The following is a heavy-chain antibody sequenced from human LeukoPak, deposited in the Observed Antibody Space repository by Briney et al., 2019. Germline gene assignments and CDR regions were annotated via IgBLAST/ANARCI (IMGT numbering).Heavy chain of an antibody. CDR1: GFTFSNYW. J-gene: IGHJ4*02. CDR3: ARGAPWGNYFDY. D-gene: IGHD3-16*01. Sequence: GGSLTLSCAASGFTFSNYWIHWVRQAPGKGLVWVSRINIDGSGTIYADSVKGRFTISRDNAKNTLYLQMNSLRAEDTAVYYCARGAPWGNYFDYWGQGTLVTVSS. V-gene: IGHV3-74*01. CDR2: INIDGSGT.